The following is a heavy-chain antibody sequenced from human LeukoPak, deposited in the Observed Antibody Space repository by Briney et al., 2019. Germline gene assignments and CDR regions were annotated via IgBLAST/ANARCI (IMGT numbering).Heavy chain of an antibody. Sequence: ASLKVSCRASGYTLTSYGISWVRQAPGQGLEWMGWISGYNGNTNYAQKFQGRVTMTTDTSTSTAYMEMRSLRSDDTAVYYCARADIRAIASSGWYGFDYWGQGTLVTVSS. CDR1: GYTLTSYG. V-gene: IGHV1-18*01. D-gene: IGHD6-19*01. CDR3: ARADIRAIASSGWYGFDY. CDR2: ISGYNGNT. J-gene: IGHJ4*02.